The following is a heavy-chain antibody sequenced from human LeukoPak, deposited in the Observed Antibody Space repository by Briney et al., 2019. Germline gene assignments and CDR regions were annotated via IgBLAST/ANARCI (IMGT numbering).Heavy chain of an antibody. J-gene: IGHJ6*02. V-gene: IGHV4-61*02. D-gene: IGHD6-13*01. Sequence: KASETLSLTCTVSGGSISSGSYYWSWIRQPAGKGLEWIGRIYTSGGTNYNPSLKSRVTISVDTSKNQFSLKLSSVTAADTAVYYCAVSIAAAGTFAGDYYYYYGMDVWGQGTTVTVSS. CDR2: IYTSGGT. CDR1: GGSISSGSYY. CDR3: AVSIAAAGTFAGDYYYYYGMDV.